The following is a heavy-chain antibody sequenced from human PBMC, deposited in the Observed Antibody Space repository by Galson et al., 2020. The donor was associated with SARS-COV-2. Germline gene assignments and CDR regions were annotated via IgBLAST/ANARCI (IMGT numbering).Heavy chain of an antibody. CDR3: TKNAHDYSCCYFDY. V-gene: IGHV3-7*01. Sequence: GGSLRLSCAASGFTFSSYWMSWVRQAPGKGLEWVANIKQDGSERYYVDSVEGRFTISRDNADNSLYLQMNSLRAEDTAVYYCTKNAHDYSCCYFDYWGQGILVTVSS. CDR1: GFTFSSYW. D-gene: IGHD2-15*01. J-gene: IGHJ4*02. CDR2: IKQDGSER.